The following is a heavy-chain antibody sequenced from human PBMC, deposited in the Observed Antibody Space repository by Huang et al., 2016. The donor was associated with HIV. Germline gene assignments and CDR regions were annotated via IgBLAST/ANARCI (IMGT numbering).Heavy chain of an antibody. V-gene: IGHV1-69*01. CDR3: ATVDYYDTSGPQRGYFDN. Sequence: QVQLVQSGAEVKKPGSSVKVSCKASGGSFRNFAIGWVRQAPGQGLEWMGGIIPTLGTANYAQKFQGRGTIIAEESTSTAYMELSSLRSEDTAVYYCATVDYYDTSGPQRGYFDNWGQGTLVTVSS. CDR1: GGSFRNFA. J-gene: IGHJ4*02. CDR2: IIPTLGTA. D-gene: IGHD3-22*01.